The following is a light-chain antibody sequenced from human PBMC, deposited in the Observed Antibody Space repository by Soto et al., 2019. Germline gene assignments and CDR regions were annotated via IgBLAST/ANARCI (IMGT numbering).Light chain of an antibody. Sequence: QSALTQPRSASGSPGQSVTISCTGTSSDVGNYDSVSWHQHHPGKAPQAVIYEVNKRPSGVPDRFSGSKSGNTASLTVSGLQAEDEGDYYCSSYAGSNNYVFGTGTKVTVL. CDR3: SSYAGSNNYV. J-gene: IGLJ1*01. CDR1: SSDVGNYDS. V-gene: IGLV2-8*01. CDR2: EVN.